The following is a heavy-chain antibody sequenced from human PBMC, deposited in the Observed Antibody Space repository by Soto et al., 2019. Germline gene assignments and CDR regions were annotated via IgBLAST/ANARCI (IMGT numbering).Heavy chain of an antibody. Sequence: QVQLVQSGAEVKKPGASVKVSCKASGYTFTGYYMHWVRQAPGQGLEWMGWINPNSGGTNYAQKFQGWVTMTRDTSISTAYMELSRLRSDDTAVYYCARSIAVAGTGLGDYGMDVWGQGTTVTVSS. D-gene: IGHD6-19*01. CDR1: GYTFTGYY. CDR3: ARSIAVAGTGLGDYGMDV. J-gene: IGHJ6*02. V-gene: IGHV1-2*04. CDR2: INPNSGGT.